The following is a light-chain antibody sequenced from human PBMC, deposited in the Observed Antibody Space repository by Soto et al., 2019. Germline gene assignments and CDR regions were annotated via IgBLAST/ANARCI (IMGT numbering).Light chain of an antibody. CDR3: QKFNAVPT. J-gene: IGKJ4*01. CDR2: AAS. Sequence: DIQMTQYPSSLSASVGDRVTITCRASQAINNYLAWYQQKPGKVPTLLISAASTLQSGVPSRFSGSGSGTDFTLTISSLQPEDVATYYCQKFNAVPTFGGGTKVEI. V-gene: IGKV1-27*01. CDR1: QAINNY.